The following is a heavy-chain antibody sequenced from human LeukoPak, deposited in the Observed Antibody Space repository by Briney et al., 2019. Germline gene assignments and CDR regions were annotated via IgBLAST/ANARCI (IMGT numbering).Heavy chain of an antibody. CDR2: INHSGST. CDR3: ARGFTLLGSGWLDL. D-gene: IGHD6-19*01. CDR1: GVSFSAYY. V-gene: IGHV4-34*01. J-gene: IGHJ2*01. Sequence: PSETLSLTCAVSGVSFSAYYWSWIRQPPGKGLEWVGEINHSGSTNYSPSLKSRVTISIDASKNQFSLKLTSVTAADTGVYYCARGFTLLGSGWLDLWGRGTLVTVSS.